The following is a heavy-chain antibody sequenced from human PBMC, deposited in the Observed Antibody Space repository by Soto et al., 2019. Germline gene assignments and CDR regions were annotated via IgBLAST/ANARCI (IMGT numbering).Heavy chain of an antibody. CDR2: ISNDGSS. J-gene: IGHJ1*01. CDR3: ARLPNKSPQN. V-gene: IGHV3-74*01. Sequence: EVQLVESGGGLVQPGGSLSLSCVASGFTFSSDWMHWVRQAPWKGRVWVSSISNDGSSIYADPVKGRFTISRDNAKNTLYLQINSLRAEVTAVYYCARLPNKSPQNWCQGTLVIVSP. CDR1: GFTFSSDW.